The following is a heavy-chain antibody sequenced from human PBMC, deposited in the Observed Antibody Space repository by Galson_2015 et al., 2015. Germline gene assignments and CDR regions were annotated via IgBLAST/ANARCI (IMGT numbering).Heavy chain of an antibody. J-gene: IGHJ4*02. D-gene: IGHD6-19*01. CDR1: GFTFSSYA. CDR2: ISYDGRNK. V-gene: IGHV3-30*04. Sequence: SLRLSCAASGFTFSSYAMHWVRQAPGKGLEWVAVISYDGRNKYYADSVKGRFTISRDYSKNTLYLQMNSLRAEDTAVYYCARVVYLVAGYFDYWGQGTLVTVSS. CDR3: ARVVYLVAGYFDY.